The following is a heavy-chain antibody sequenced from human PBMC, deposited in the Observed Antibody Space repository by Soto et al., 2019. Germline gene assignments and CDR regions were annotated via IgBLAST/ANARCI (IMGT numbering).Heavy chain of an antibody. CDR1: GFIFSNTW. J-gene: IGHJ6*02. CDR2: IKTKMEGGTT. Sequence: EEQLVESGGGLVEPGGYLRLSCAASGFIFSNTWINWVRQAPGKGLEWVGRIKTKMEGGTTNYAAPVKGRFTVSGDKSKNTVYLHMNSLRTEDTAVYYCPADIPNLRANYGMDVRGQGTTVNGSS. D-gene: IGHD2-2*02. CDR3: PADIPNLRANYGMDV. V-gene: IGHV3-15*07.